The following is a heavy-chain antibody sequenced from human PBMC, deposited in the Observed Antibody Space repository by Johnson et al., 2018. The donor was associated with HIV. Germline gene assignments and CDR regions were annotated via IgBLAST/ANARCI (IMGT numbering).Heavy chain of an antibody. CDR1: GFTFSSYW. CDR2: INNDGRST. CDR3: ARERIGYSSSGDAFDI. J-gene: IGHJ3*02. D-gene: IGHD6-13*01. V-gene: IGHV3-74*01. Sequence: VQLVESGGGLVQPGGSLRLSCAASGFTFSSYWMHWVRQAPGKGLVWVSRINNDGRSTTYADSVKGRFTISRANAKNTLYLQMNSLSAEDTAVYYCARERIGYSSSGDAFDIWGQGTMVTVSS.